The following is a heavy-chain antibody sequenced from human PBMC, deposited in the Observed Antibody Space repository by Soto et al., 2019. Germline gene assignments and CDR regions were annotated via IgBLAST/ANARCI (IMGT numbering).Heavy chain of an antibody. D-gene: IGHD6-13*01. J-gene: IGHJ5*02. CDR1: GFTFSTHA. CDR2: ISYDGTTK. CDR3: ARDWRTAGTTGWFDP. V-gene: IGHV3-30-3*01. Sequence: ESGGGVVQPGRSLRLSCAASGFTFSTHAMHWVRQAPGRGLEWGAIISYDGTTKDYADSVKGRFTISRDNSKNAVYLQMNSLRSEDTALYYCARDWRTAGTTGWFDPWGQGTLVTVSS.